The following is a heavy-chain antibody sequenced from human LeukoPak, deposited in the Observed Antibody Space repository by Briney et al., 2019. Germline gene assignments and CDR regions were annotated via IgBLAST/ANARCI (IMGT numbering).Heavy chain of an antibody. J-gene: IGHJ3*02. CDR1: GGSFSGYY. CDR3: ARTIWEAFDI. CDR2: INHSGST. D-gene: IGHD1-26*01. V-gene: IGHV4-34*01. Sequence: SETLSLTCAVYGGSFSGYYWSWIRQPPGKGLEWIGEINHSGSTNYNPSLKSRVTISVDTSKNQFSLKLSSVTAADTAVYYCARTIWEAFDIWGQGTMVTVSS.